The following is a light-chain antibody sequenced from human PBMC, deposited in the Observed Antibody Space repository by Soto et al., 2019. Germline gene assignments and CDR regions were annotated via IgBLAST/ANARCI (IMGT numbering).Light chain of an antibody. CDR1: GSDFGSYNY. CDR3: SSYTNTSTS. J-gene: IGLJ2*01. Sequence: QSALTQPASVSGSPGQSLTISCTGTGSDFGSYNYASWCQQHPGRAPKLLIYDVNNRPSGVSNRFSGSKSGNTASLTISGLQAEDEADYYCSSYTNTSTSFGGGTKLTVL. V-gene: IGLV2-14*03. CDR2: DVN.